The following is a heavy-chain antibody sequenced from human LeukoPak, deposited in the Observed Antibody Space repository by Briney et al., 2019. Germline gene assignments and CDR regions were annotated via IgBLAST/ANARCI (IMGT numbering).Heavy chain of an antibody. J-gene: IGHJ3*02. D-gene: IGHD3-10*01. CDR1: GFTFSSYG. Sequence: PGGSLRLSCAASGFTFSSYGMHWVRQAPGKGLEWVAFIRYDGSNNYYADSVKGRFTISRDNSKNTLYLQMNSLRAEDTAVYYCAKEKSYGSGSPEAFDIWGQGTMVTVSS. V-gene: IGHV3-30*02. CDR2: IRYDGSNN. CDR3: AKEKSYGSGSPEAFDI.